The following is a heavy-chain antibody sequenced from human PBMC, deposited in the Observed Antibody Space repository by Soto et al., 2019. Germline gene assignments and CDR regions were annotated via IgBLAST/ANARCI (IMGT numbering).Heavy chain of an antibody. V-gene: IGHV1-18*01. CDR1: CYTFASYG. J-gene: IGHJ6*02. D-gene: IGHD2-15*01. CDR2: ISAYNGNT. CDR3: ARGLGWWQLGGGYYGMDV. Sequence: ASVKVSCKASCYTFASYGISSVRQAPGQGLEWMGWISAYNGNTNYAQKLQGRVTMTTDTSTSTAYMELRSLRSDDTAVYYCARGLGWWQLGGGYYGMDVWGQGTTVTVSS.